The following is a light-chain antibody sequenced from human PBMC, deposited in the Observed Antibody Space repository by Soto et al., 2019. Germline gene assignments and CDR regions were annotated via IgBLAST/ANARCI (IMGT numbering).Light chain of an antibody. CDR2: DAS. J-gene: IGKJ1*01. CDR3: QQVNSFRT. CDR1: QSISSW. V-gene: IGKV1-5*01. Sequence: IQLPPSRSTLSAPVRDTVPITLRASQSISSWLAWYQQKPGKAPKLLIYDASSLESGVPSRFSGSGSGTDFTLTISCLQSEDFATYYCQQVNSFRTFGQGTKVDI.